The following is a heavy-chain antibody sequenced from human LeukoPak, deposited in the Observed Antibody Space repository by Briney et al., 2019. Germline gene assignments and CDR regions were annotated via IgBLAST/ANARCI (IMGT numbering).Heavy chain of an antibody. Sequence: GGSLRVSCAASGFTVSSNYMNWVRQAPGKGLEWVSAISGSGGSTYYADSVKGRFTISRDNSKNTLYLQMNSLRAEDTAVYYCAKDGKKAWIQLWLGTFDYWGQGTLVTVSS. CDR1: GFTVSSNY. CDR2: ISGSGGST. CDR3: AKDGKKAWIQLWLGTFDY. D-gene: IGHD5-18*01. V-gene: IGHV3-23*01. J-gene: IGHJ4*02.